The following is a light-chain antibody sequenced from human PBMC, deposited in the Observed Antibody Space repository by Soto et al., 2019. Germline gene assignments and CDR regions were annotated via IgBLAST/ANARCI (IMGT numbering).Light chain of an antibody. Sequence: DIQMTQSPSSLSASVGDRVTITCRASQGIRNYLAWYQQKPGKVPKLLIYAASTLQSGVPSRFSGSGSGTDFTLTSSSLQPEDVATYYCQKYNSAHWTLGQGTKVEIK. J-gene: IGKJ1*01. CDR1: QGIRNY. CDR3: QKYNSAHWT. CDR2: AAS. V-gene: IGKV1-27*01.